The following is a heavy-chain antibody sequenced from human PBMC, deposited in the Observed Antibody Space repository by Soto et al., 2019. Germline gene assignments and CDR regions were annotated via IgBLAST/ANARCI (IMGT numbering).Heavy chain of an antibody. V-gene: IGHV1-18*01. CDR1: GYTFTSFS. Sequence: QVQLVQSGPEVKKPGASVKVSCKTSGYTFTSFSIAWVRQAPGQGLEWMGWISTSKGNTNYAQKFQGRVTMTTDTPTSTAYMELRSLRSDDTAPYYCATRSPAFDFWGQGTLVTVSS. CDR2: ISTSKGNT. J-gene: IGHJ4*02. CDR3: ATRSPAFDF.